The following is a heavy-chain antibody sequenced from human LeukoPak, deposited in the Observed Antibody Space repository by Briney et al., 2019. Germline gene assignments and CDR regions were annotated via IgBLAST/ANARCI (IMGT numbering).Heavy chain of an antibody. CDR1: GGSISSGGYY. CDR2: IYYSGST. CDR3: ARRTAAEAFDY. V-gene: IGHV4-31*03. J-gene: IGHJ4*02. Sequence: PSETLSLTCTVSGGSISSGGYYWSWIRQHPGEGLEWIGYIYYSGSTYYNPSLKSRVTILVDTSKNQFSLKLSSVTAADTAVYYCARRTAAEAFDYWGQGTRVTVSS. D-gene: IGHD6-13*01.